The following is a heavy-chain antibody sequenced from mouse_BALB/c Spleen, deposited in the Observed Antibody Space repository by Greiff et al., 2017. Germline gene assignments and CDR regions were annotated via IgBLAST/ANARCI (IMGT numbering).Heavy chain of an antibody. CDR1: GYSINSDYA. V-gene: IGHV3-2*02. CDR2: ISYSGST. CDR3: ARMDY. Sequence: VQLKESGPGLVKPSQSLSLTCTVTGYSINSDYAWNWIRQFPGNKLEWMGYISYSGSTSYNPSLKSRISITRDTSKNQFFLQLNSVTTEDTATYYCARMDYWGQGTSVTVSS. J-gene: IGHJ4*01.